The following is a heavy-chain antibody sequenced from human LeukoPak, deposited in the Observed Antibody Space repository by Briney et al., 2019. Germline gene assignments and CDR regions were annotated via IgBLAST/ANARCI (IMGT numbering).Heavy chain of an antibody. D-gene: IGHD5-12*01. V-gene: IGHV4-59*01. CDR2: IYYSGST. Sequence: SETLSLTCTVSGGSISSYYWSWIRQPPGKGLEWIGYIYYSGSTNYNPSLKSRVTISVDTSKNQFSLKLSSVTAADTAVYYCASPFRDGYRSGYWGQGTLVTVSS. J-gene: IGHJ4*02. CDR3: ASPFRDGYRSGY. CDR1: GGSISSYY.